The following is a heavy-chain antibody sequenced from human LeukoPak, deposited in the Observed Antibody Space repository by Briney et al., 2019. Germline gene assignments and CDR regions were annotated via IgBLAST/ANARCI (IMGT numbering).Heavy chain of an antibody. D-gene: IGHD2-15*01. J-gene: IGHJ5*02. CDR2: IDPKNGNR. CDR1: GYTFINND. V-gene: IGHV1-8*01. CDR3: ARSHTRKGFCGGGRCYPAVWWFAP. Sequence: ASVKVSCKASGYTFINNDINWVRQAPGQGLEWMAWIDPKNGNRGYAQNFQGRVTMTTDTSISTAYMELSGLRSEDTAVYYCARSHTRKGFCGGGRCYPAVWWFAPGGQEPLV.